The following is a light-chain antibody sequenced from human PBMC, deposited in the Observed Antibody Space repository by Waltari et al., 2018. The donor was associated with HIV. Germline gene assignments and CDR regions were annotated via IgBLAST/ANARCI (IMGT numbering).Light chain of an antibody. CDR1: SSDVGGYNY. V-gene: IGLV2-14*03. J-gene: IGLJ3*02. Sequence: QSALPQPASVSGSPGQSITISCTGTSSDVGGYNYVSWYQPHPGKAPKLMIDDGSKQPSGVSNRCSGAKSGNTDSHTITGLQDEDEADYYCNSFTSSSTWVFGGGTKLTVL. CDR3: NSFTSSSTWV. CDR2: DGS.